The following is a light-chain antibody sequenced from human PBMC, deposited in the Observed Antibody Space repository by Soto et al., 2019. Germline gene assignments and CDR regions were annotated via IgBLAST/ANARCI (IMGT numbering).Light chain of an antibody. CDR2: DAS. CDR1: QSISTW. J-gene: IGKJ2*03. CDR3: QQYTTYYYS. V-gene: IGKV1-5*01. Sequence: DIQMTQFPSILSASVGDRVTITYRASQSISTWLAWYQQNPGKPPKLLCSDASILKSGVPSRFSGTGSVTEFTLTISSLQPDDFATYYCQQYTTYYYSVGQGTTREIK.